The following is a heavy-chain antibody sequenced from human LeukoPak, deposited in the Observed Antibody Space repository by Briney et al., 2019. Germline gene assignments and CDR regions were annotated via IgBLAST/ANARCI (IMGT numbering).Heavy chain of an antibody. D-gene: IGHD3-22*01. J-gene: IGHJ3*02. CDR2: IIPIFGTA. CDR3: ARDLDPYYYDSSGYPPGHAFDI. Sequence: ASVKVSCEASGGTFSSYAISWVRQAPGQGLEWMGGIIPIFGTANYAQKFQGRVTITADESTSTAYMELSSLRSEDTAVYYCARDLDPYYYDSSGYPPGHAFDIWGQGTMVTVSS. V-gene: IGHV1-69*13. CDR1: GGTFSSYA.